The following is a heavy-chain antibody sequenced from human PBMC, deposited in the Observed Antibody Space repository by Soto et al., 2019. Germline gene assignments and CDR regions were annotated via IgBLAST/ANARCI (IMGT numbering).Heavy chain of an antibody. V-gene: IGHV3-11*01. CDR1: GFTFSDFY. Sequence: QVQLVESGGSLVKPGGSLRLSCAASGFTFSDFYMTWNRQAPGKGLECLSYISPTGNYINYADSVKGRFTIFRDNAKNSVYLQMNSLRVEDTAVYYCAREPRLLQPPWGQGTLVTVSS. J-gene: IGHJ5*02. CDR2: ISPTGNYI. D-gene: IGHD3-10*01. CDR3: AREPRLLQPP.